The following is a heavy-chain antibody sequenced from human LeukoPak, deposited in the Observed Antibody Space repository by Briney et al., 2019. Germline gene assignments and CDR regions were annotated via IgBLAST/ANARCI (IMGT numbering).Heavy chain of an antibody. V-gene: IGHV4-61*02. CDR1: GGSISSGSYY. CDR2: IDTSGST. J-gene: IGHJ3*02. Sequence: SETLSLTCTVSGGSISSGSYYWSWIRQPAGKGLEWIGRIDTSGSTNYNPSLKSRVTISVDTSENQFSLKLSSVTAADTAVYYCARRGHSYYYDKDSAFDIWGQGTMVTVSS. CDR3: ARRGHSYYYDKDSAFDI. D-gene: IGHD3-22*01.